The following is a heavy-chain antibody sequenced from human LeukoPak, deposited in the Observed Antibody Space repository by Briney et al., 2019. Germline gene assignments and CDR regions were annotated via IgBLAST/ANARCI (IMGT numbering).Heavy chain of an antibody. D-gene: IGHD2/OR15-2a*01. J-gene: IGHJ4*02. Sequence: GGSLRLSCAASGFTFSSYGMHWVRQAPGKGLEWVALISYDGSDKYYADSVTGRFTISRDNSKNTLYLQMNRLRAEDTAVYYCAKSHNSASYHQPGDYWGQGTLVTVSS. CDR3: AKSHNSASYHQPGDY. V-gene: IGHV3-30*18. CDR2: ISYDGSDK. CDR1: GFTFSSYG.